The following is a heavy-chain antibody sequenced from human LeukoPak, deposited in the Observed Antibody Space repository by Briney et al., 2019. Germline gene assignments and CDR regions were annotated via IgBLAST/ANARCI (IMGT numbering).Heavy chain of an antibody. CDR3: ARGIEASSGWYVIDY. CDR2: INAGNGNT. V-gene: IGHV1-3*01. D-gene: IGHD6-19*01. J-gene: IGHJ4*02. Sequence: ASVKVSCKASGYIFTSYAMHWVRQAPGQRLEWMGWINAGNGNTKYSQKFQGRVTITRDTSASTAYMELSSLRSEGTAVYYCARGIEASSGWYVIDYWGQGTLVTVSS. CDR1: GYIFTSYA.